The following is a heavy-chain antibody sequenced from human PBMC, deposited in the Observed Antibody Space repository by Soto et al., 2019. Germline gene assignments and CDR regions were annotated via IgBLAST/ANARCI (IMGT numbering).Heavy chain of an antibody. V-gene: IGHV3-7*01. J-gene: IGHJ5*02. CDR1: GLTFSTYW. Sequence: EGQLVESGGGLVQPGGSLRLSCAASGLTFSTYWMSWVRQAPGKGLEWVANINEDGTEKYFVDSVKGRFTISRDNSKKALYLQMNSLRAEDTAVYYCARDNGNPKGRFDPWGQGTLVTVSS. CDR3: ARDNGNPKGRFDP. D-gene: IGHD3-10*01. CDR2: INEDGTEK.